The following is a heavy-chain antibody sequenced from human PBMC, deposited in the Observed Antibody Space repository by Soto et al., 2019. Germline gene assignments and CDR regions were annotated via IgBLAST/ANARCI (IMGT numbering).Heavy chain of an antibody. J-gene: IGHJ6*02. CDR1: GFTFSNYV. CDR2: ISSNGGST. CDR3: AKGDYVFWSGYLFHDYYYYGMDV. V-gene: IGHV3-64*04. Sequence: SLRLSCAASGFTFSNYVMNWVRQAPGKGLEYVSAISSNGGSTNYADSVKGRFTISRDNSKNTLYLQMNSLRAEDTAVYYCAKGDYVFWSGYLFHDYYYYGMDVWGQGTTVTVSS. D-gene: IGHD3-3*01.